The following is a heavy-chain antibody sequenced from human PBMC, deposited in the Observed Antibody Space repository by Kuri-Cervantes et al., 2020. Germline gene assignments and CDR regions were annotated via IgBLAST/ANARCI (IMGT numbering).Heavy chain of an antibody. CDR1: GFTFSSYW. CDR3: AKDRLCGMDV. D-gene: IGHD2-21*01. Sequence: GGSLRLSCAASGFTFSSYWMSWVRQAPGKGLGWVSAISGSGGSTYYADSVKGRFTISRDNSKNTLYLQMNSLRAEDTAVYYCAKDRLCGMDVWGQGTTVTVSS. V-gene: IGHV3-23*01. CDR2: ISGSGGST. J-gene: IGHJ6*02.